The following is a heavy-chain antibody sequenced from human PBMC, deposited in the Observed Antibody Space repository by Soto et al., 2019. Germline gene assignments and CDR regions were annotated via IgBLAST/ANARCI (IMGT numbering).Heavy chain of an antibody. CDR1: GFTLSSYA. V-gene: IGHV3-23*01. J-gene: IGHJ4*02. CDR2: ISGSGGST. D-gene: IGHD2-2*01. Sequence: GGSLRLSCAASGFTLSSYAMSWVRQAPGKGLEWVSAISGSGGSTYYADSVKGRFTISRDNSKNTLYLQMNSLRAEDTAVYYCAKALTYCSSTSCYAYFDYWGQGTLVTVSS. CDR3: AKALTYCSSTSCYAYFDY.